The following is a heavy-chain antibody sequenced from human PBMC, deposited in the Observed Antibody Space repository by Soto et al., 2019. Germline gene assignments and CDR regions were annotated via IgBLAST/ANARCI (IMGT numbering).Heavy chain of an antibody. CDR3: ARQIYDSDTGPNFQYYFDS. CDR1: GYSCAGYW. J-gene: IGHJ4*02. V-gene: IGHV5-10-1*01. CDR2: IDPSDSQT. D-gene: IGHD3-22*01. Sequence: ESLKICCKGSGYSCAGYWITWVRQNPGKGLEWMGRIDPSDSQTYYSPSFRGHVTISVTKSITTVFLQWSSLRASDTAMYYCARQIYDSDTGPNFQYYFDSWGQGTPVTVSS.